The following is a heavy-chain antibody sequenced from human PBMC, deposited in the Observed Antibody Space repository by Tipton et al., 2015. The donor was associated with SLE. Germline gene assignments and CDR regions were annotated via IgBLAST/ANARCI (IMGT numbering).Heavy chain of an antibody. V-gene: IGHV4-39*01. CDR3: ARHDTNYGRNWFDP. D-gene: IGHD2-8*01. Sequence: TLSLTCSVSGGSISGTNYYWDWIRQPPGKGPGWIGRITNNGNTYYIPSLQSRFTMSVDTSKNHCSLKLSSVTAADTAVYYCARHDTNYGRNWFDPWGQGTLVTVSS. CDR1: GGSISGTNYY. J-gene: IGHJ5*02. CDR2: ITNNGNT.